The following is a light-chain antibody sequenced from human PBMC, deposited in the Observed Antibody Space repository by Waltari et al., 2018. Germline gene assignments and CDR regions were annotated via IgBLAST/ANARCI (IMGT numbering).Light chain of an antibody. J-gene: IGKJ5*01. CDR2: VAS. CDR1: QSGSSSS. Sequence: IVLTQAPGTLPWSHGASATLPCRASQSGSSSSLAWYHQRPSQAPRLLIYVASSRATGIPDRFRGRWSGTDFSLTISGLEPEDFALYYWQQSGSSRTFGQGTRLEIK. CDR3: QQSGSSRT. V-gene: IGKV3-20*01.